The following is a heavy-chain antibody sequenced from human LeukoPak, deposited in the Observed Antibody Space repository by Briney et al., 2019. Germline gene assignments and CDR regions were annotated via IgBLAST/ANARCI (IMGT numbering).Heavy chain of an antibody. D-gene: IGHD6-6*01. CDR2: INAGNGNT. J-gene: IGHJ4*02. CDR1: GYTFTSYG. CDR3: ARDPWGSSSPLSFDY. V-gene: IGHV1-3*01. Sequence: ASVKVSCKASGYTFTSYGISWVRQAPGQGLEWMGWINAGNGNTKYSQKFQGRVTITRDTSASTAYMGLSSLRSEDTAVYYCARDPWGSSSPLSFDYWGQGTLVTVSS.